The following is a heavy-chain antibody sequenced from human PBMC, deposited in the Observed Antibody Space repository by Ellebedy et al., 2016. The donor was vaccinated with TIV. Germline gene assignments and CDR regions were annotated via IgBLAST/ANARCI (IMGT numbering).Heavy chain of an antibody. D-gene: IGHD3-22*01. J-gene: IGHJ4*02. CDR2: IYGSGRGI. CDR3: AKGRGGGSDTSAPRYYFDY. Sequence: PGGSLRLSCAASGFTFSAFAMAWVRQTPGKGLQCVSGIYGSGRGIFYSDSVKGRFTISRDNSKKTLYLQMNSLRAEDTAVYYCAKGRGGGSDTSAPRYYFDYWGLGTLVTVSS. V-gene: IGHV3-23*01. CDR1: GFTFSAFA.